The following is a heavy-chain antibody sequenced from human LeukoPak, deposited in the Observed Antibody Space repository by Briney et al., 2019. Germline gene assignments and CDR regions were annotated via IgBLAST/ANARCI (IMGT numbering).Heavy chain of an antibody. J-gene: IGHJ4*02. CDR2: MNPNSGNT. D-gene: IGHD1-26*01. V-gene: IGHV1-8*01. Sequence: ASVKVSCKASGYTFTRYDINWVRQATGQGLEWMGWMNPNSGNTGYAQKFQGRVTMTRNTSISTAYMELSSLRSEDTAVYYCARVIVGAKFDYWGQRALVTVSS. CDR1: GYTFTRYD. CDR3: ARVIVGAKFDY.